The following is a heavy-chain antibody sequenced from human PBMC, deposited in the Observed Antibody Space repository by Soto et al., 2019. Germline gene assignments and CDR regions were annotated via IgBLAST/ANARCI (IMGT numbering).Heavy chain of an antibody. J-gene: IGHJ4*02. Sequence: SVPTLVNPTQTLTLTCSFSGFSLTTSGLGVGWVRQSPEKALEWLALIFWDDDKRYSPSLRSRLTIAKDTSKNQVVLTLTNVEPVDTATYYCARILTATGGHFASWGQGALVTVS. CDR1: GFSLTTSGLG. V-gene: IGHV2-5*02. D-gene: IGHD2-8*02. CDR2: IFWDDDK. CDR3: ARILTATGGHFAS.